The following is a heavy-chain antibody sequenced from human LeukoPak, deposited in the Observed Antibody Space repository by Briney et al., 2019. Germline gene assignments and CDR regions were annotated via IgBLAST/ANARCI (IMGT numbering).Heavy chain of an antibody. CDR2: IYYSGST. CDR3: ARDYYDSSGFGINYYFDY. J-gene: IGHJ4*02. D-gene: IGHD3-22*01. CDR1: GGSIGRGSYY. V-gene: IGHV4-39*07. Sequence: SETLSLTCSVSGGSIGRGSYYWGWIRQSPGKGLEWIGSIYYSGSTYYNPSLKSRVTMSVDTSKNQFSLKLSSVTAADTAVCYCARDYYDSSGFGINYYFDYWGQGTLVTVSS.